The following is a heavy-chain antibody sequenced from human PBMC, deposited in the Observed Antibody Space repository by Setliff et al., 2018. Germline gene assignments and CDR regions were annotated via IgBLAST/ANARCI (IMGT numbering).Heavy chain of an antibody. J-gene: IGHJ4*02. Sequence: ASVKVSCKTSGYTFTGHYIHWVRQAPGQGLEWMGWINPRTGVTNYAQKFQGRVTMTRDTSITTVYMDLSSLKSDDTAVYYCAREVLSTVVAWDYWGQGTLVTVSS. D-gene: IGHD4-17*01. CDR1: GYTFTGHY. CDR2: INPRTGVT. V-gene: IGHV1-2*02. CDR3: AREVLSTVVAWDY.